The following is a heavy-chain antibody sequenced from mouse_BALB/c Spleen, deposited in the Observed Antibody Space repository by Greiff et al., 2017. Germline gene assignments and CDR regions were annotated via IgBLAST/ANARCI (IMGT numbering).Heavy chain of an antibody. CDR3: GGGGDGYDWYFED. J-gene: IGHJ1*01. CDR1: GYSITSDYA. V-gene: IGHV3-2*02. D-gene: IGHD2-2*01. Sequence: EVKLQESGPGLVKPSQSLSLTCTVTGYSITSDYAWYWIRQSTGNMLEWIGYISYSGSTSYNPSLKSRISITRDTSKNQFFLQLNSVTTEDTATYYGGGGGDGYDWYFEDWGAGTTVTVAS. CDR2: ISYSGST.